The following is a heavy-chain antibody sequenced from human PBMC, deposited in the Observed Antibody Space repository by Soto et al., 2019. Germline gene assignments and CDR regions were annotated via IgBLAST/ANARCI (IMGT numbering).Heavy chain of an antibody. CDR2: INYSGST. V-gene: IGHV4-34*01. CDR3: ARVRTVGAGHFDY. CDR1: GGSFSGYY. D-gene: IGHD1-26*01. Sequence: QVQLQQWGAGLLKPSETLSLTCAVYGGSFSGYYWSWIRQPPGKGLEWIGEINYSGSTNYNPSLKSRVTISVDTSKNQFSLMLSSVTAADTAVYYCARVRTVGAGHFDYWGQGTLVTVSS. J-gene: IGHJ4*02.